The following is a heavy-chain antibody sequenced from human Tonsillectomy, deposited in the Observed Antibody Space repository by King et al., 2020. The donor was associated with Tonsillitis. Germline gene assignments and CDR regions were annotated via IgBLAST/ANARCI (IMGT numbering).Heavy chain of an antibody. Sequence: VQLQESGPRLVIPSQTLSLTCTVSGDSISRGDDYWSWIRQSPGRGLGWFGYIYYSRRAYYNSSLKSRVTISINTSKTQFSLKMRSVTVADTAVYYCARADGSGRYWLHKRFDSWGPRIPVTVSS. CDR2: IYYSRRA. J-gene: IGHJ5*01. CDR1: GDSISRGDDY. V-gene: IGHV4-30-4*08. CDR3: ARADGSGRYWLHKRFDS. D-gene: IGHD3-10*01.